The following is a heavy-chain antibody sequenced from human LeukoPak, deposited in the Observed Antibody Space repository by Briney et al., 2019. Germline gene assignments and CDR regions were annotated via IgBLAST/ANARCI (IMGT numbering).Heavy chain of an antibody. CDR2: ISGYSGNT. D-gene: IGHD1-26*01. V-gene: IGHV1-18*01. J-gene: IGHJ4*02. Sequence: EASVKVSCKASGYSFTTYVISWVRQAPGQGLEWMGWISGYSGNTNYAPKLQGRVTMTTDTSTSTAYMELRSLTSADTGTYYCARVGATYGDPLEYDSWGQGTLVTVSS. CDR3: ARVGATYGDPLEYDS. CDR1: GYSFTTYV.